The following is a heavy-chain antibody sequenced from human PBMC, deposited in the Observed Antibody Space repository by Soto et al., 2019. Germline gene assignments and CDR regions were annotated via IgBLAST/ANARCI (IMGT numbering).Heavy chain of an antibody. CDR2: IYPSDSDT. Sequence: GESLKISCKGSGYNFAGYWIAWVRQMPGKGLELMGIIYPSDSDTRYRPSFQGQVTISADKSISSAYLQWSSLRASDTAMYYCAGGGVSTRTFDYWGQGTPVTVSS. V-gene: IGHV5-51*01. CDR3: AGGGVSTRTFDY. D-gene: IGHD3-3*01. CDR1: GYNFAGYW. J-gene: IGHJ4*02.